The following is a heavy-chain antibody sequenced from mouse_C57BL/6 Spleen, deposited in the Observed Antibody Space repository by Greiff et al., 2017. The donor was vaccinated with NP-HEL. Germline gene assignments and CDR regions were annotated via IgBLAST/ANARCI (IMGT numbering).Heavy chain of an antibody. D-gene: IGHD2-4*01. J-gene: IGHJ4*01. CDR2: INPNYGTT. CDR3: ARSEIYYDYDGGASYAMDY. V-gene: IGHV1-39*01. Sequence: EVKLMESGPELVKPGASVKISCKASGYSFTDYNMNWVKQSNGKSLEWIGVINPNYGTTSYNQKFKGKATLTVDQSSSTAYMQLNSLTSEDSAVYYCARSEIYYDYDGGASYAMDYWGQGTSVTVSS. CDR1: GYSFTDYN.